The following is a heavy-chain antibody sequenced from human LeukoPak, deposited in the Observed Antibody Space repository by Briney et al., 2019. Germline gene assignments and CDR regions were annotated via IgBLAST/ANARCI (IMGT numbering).Heavy chain of an antibody. CDR1: GLTFSSYY. Sequence: SETLCLSCAAYGLTFSSYYLSWIRQPPGKGLEWVAEINHSGSTNYSPSLKSRVTISVDTSKNKFSLKLSSVTAADTAVYYCAREYCSSTSCYGWFDPWGQGTLVTVSS. V-gene: IGHV4-34*01. J-gene: IGHJ5*02. D-gene: IGHD2-2*01. CDR2: INHSGST. CDR3: AREYCSSTSCYGWFDP.